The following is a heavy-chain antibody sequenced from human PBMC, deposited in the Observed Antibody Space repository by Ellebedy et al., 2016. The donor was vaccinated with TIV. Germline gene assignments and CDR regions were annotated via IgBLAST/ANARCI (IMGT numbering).Heavy chain of an antibody. CDR1: GFTFSRYW. Sequence: GESLKISCAASGFTFSRYWMHWVRQVPGKGLLWVSRVYSDETTTLYADSVKGRFTVSRDNAKNTLYLQMNSLRAEDTAVYYCARGGLTAASDYWGQGTLVTVSS. V-gene: IGHV3-74*01. CDR3: ARGGLTAASDY. J-gene: IGHJ4*02. D-gene: IGHD2-2*01. CDR2: VYSDETTT.